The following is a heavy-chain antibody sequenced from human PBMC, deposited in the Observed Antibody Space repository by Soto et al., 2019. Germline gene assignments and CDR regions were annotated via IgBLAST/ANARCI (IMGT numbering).Heavy chain of an antibody. CDR2: ISVYNENT. CDR1: GYTFTSYG. CDR3: ARGGRTDNKSYHYYYKDV. Sequence: QVQLVQSGAEVKKPGASVKVSCKASGYTFTSYGISWVRQAPGQGLEWLGWISVYNENTNSAQKFQGRVTLTTDTSTNTTSMELRSLRSDDTAVYFCARGGRTDNKSYHYYYKDVRGTGTTVTVSS. V-gene: IGHV1-18*01. J-gene: IGHJ6*03. D-gene: IGHD1-1*01.